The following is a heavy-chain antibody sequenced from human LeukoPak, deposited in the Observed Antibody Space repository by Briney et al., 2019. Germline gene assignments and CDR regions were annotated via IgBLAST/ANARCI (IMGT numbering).Heavy chain of an antibody. Sequence: GWSVPLSRAPSGFTLSDYYMSWLHQAPRKGLEWVAYICSSGSTIYYADSVKGRFTISRDNAKNSLYLQMNSLRAEDTAVYYCARDQELRFLEWLSPINDAFDIWGQGTMVTVSS. V-gene: IGHV3-11*01. D-gene: IGHD3-3*01. CDR2: ICSSGSTI. J-gene: IGHJ3*02. CDR1: GFTLSDYY. CDR3: ARDQELRFLEWLSPINDAFDI.